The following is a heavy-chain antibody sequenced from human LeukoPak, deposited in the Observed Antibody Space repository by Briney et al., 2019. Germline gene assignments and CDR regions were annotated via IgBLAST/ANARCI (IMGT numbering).Heavy chain of an antibody. Sequence: GRSLRLSCAASGFTFSSYAMHWVRQAPGEGLEWVAVISYDGSNKYYADSVKGRFTISRDNSKNTLYLQMNSLRAEDTAVYYCARDNWGFDYWGQGTLVTVSS. J-gene: IGHJ4*02. CDR2: ISYDGSNK. D-gene: IGHD7-27*01. CDR1: GFTFSSYA. V-gene: IGHV3-30*04. CDR3: ARDNWGFDY.